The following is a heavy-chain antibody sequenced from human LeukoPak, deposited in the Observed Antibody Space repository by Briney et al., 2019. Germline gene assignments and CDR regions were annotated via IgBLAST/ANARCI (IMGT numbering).Heavy chain of an antibody. CDR3: ARGEAVVVVAATDFDY. CDR1: GYTFTSYD. Sequence: ASVKVSCKASGYTFTSYDINWVRQATGQGLEWMGWMNPNSGNTGYAQKFQGRVTMTRNTSISTAYMELSSLRSEDTAVYYCARGEAVVVVAATDFDYWGQGTLVTVSS. V-gene: IGHV1-8*01. D-gene: IGHD2-15*01. CDR2: MNPNSGNT. J-gene: IGHJ4*02.